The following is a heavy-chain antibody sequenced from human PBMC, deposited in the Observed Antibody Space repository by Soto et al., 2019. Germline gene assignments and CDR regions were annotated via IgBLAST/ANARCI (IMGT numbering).Heavy chain of an antibody. V-gene: IGHV3-23*01. CDR3: AKNVWGITIFGGMDV. J-gene: IGHJ6*02. CDR2: ISGGGGTT. Sequence: EVQLLESGGGLVQPGGSLRLSCAASGFTFSSYAMSWVRQAPGKGLEWVSAISGGGGTTYYAESVKGRFTISRDNSKNTLYLQMNSLRAEDTAVYYCAKNVWGITIFGGMDVGGQGTTVTVSS. D-gene: IGHD3-9*01. CDR1: GFTFSSYA.